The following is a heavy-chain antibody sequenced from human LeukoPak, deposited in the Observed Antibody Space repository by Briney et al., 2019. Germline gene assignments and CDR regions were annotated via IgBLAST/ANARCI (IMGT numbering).Heavy chain of an antibody. CDR2: IKSKIDGGTT. CDR1: GFTITNAR. V-gene: IGHV3-15*01. CDR3: TTGYGHSDFDC. J-gene: IGHJ4*02. Sequence: PGGSLRLSCAASGFTITNARMGRVRQAPGRGLEWVGLIKSKIDGGTTDFAAPVKDGFTISTDDSKHTLYLQMNSLKSEDTAVYYCTTGYGHSDFDCWGQGTLVTVSS. D-gene: IGHD3-3*02.